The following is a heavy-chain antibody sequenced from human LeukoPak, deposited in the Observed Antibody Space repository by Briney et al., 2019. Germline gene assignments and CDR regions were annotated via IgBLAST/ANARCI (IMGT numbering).Heavy chain of an antibody. Sequence: SETLSLTCSVSGGSISSGGYYWSWIRQHPGKGLEWIGYIYYSGSTYYNPSLKSRATISVDTSKNQFSLKLSSVTAADTAVYYCASRTWIQLWKPLDYFDYWGQGTLVTVSS. D-gene: IGHD5-18*01. J-gene: IGHJ4*02. V-gene: IGHV4-31*03. CDR2: IYYSGST. CDR1: GGSISSGGYY. CDR3: ASRTWIQLWKPLDYFDY.